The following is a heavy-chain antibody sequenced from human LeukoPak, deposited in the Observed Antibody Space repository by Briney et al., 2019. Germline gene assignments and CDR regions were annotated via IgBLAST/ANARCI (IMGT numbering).Heavy chain of an antibody. CDR3: ARDSESYWHDAFDI. J-gene: IGHJ3*02. Sequence: GGSLRLCCAASGFTFSSYEMNWVRQAPGKGLEWVSYISSSGSTIYYADSVKGRFTISRDNAKNSLYLQMNSLRAEDTAVYYCARDSESYWHDAFDIWGQGTMVTVSS. CDR2: ISSSGSTI. CDR1: GFTFSSYE. D-gene: IGHD1-26*01. V-gene: IGHV3-48*03.